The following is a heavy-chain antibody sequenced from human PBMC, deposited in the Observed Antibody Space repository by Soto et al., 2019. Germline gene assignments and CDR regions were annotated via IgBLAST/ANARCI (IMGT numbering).Heavy chain of an antibody. CDR3: AKDQLEGGYNYYYGMDV. CDR2: ISYHGNHQ. CDR1: GFEFSDFG. D-gene: IGHD6-13*01. Sequence: ESGGGVVQPGMSLRLSCAASGFEFSDFGMDWVRQAPGKGLEWVAVISYHGNHQFYADSVKGRFMISRDDTEKMLYLQMNTLTDDDTAVYYCAKDQLEGGYNYYYGMDVWGQGTTVTVS. J-gene: IGHJ6*02. V-gene: IGHV3-30*18.